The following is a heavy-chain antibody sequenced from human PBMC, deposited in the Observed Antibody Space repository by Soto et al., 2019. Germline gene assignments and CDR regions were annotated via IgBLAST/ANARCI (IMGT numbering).Heavy chain of an antibody. CDR2: IFWNDEK. V-gene: IGHV2-26*01. Sequence: QVTLKESGPVLVKPTETLTLTCTVSGFSLGLSRVGVAWIRQPPGKALEWLGHIFWNDEKSYTPSLQRRLTVTKDTSKSQVVLTLTNVDPVDTATYFCARTDYHDTYFDFWGPGVLVTGAS. J-gene: IGHJ4*02. CDR1: GFSLGLSRVG. CDR3: ARTDYHDTYFDF. D-gene: IGHD3-9*01.